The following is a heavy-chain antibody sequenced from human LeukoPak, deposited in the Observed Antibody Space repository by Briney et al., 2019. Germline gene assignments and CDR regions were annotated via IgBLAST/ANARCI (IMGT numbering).Heavy chain of an antibody. CDR3: ARGAAVFDY. D-gene: IGHD6-13*01. J-gene: IGHJ4*02. CDR1: GGSISSSSYY. V-gene: IGHV4-61*05. CDR2: IYYSGST. Sequence: SETLSLTCTVSGGSISSSSYYWSWIRQPPGKGLEWIGYIYYSGSTNYNPSLKSRVTISVDTSKNQFSLKLTSVTAADTAVYYCARGAAVFDYWGQGTLVTVSS.